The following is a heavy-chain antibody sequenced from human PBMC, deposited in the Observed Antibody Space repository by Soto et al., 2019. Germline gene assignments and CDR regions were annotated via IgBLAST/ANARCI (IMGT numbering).Heavy chain of an antibody. J-gene: IGHJ4*02. D-gene: IGHD6-13*01. CDR3: ARASATIAAAAIFDY. Sequence: QVQLQESDPGLVKPSGTLSLTCAVSGGAISSSKWWSWVRQPPGKGLEWIGEIYQSGSTNYNPSLESRVRMSVDKSSNQFSLKLTSVSAADTAVYYCARASATIAAAAIFDYWGQGTLVTVSS. CDR1: GGAISSSKW. V-gene: IGHV4-4*02. CDR2: IYQSGST.